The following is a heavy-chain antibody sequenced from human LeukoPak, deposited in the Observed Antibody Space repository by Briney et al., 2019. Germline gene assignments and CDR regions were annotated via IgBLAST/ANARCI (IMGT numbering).Heavy chain of an antibody. V-gene: IGHV4-59*01. D-gene: IGHD6-19*01. CDR3: AREASSGWHIDY. Sequence: PSETLSLTCTVSGGSISSYYWSWIRQPPGKGLEWIRYIFHSGSTNYNPSLKSRVTMSVDTSKNQFSLKVSSVTAADTAVYYCAREASSGWHIDYWGQGTLVTVSS. CDR1: GGSISSYY. CDR2: IFHSGST. J-gene: IGHJ4*02.